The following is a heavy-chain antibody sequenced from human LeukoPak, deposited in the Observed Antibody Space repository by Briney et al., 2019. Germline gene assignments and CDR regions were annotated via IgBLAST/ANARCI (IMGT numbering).Heavy chain of an antibody. D-gene: IGHD3-3*01. CDR1: GGSLSSYY. CDR2: IYTSGST. CDR3: ARGSRDFDFWSGTSNWFDP. Sequence: SETLSLTCTVSGGSLSSYYWSWIRQPAGKGLEWIGRIYTSGSTNYNPSLKSRVTMSVDTSKNQFSLKLSSVTAADTAVYYCARGSRDFDFWSGTSNWFDPWGQGTLVTVSS. V-gene: IGHV4-4*07. J-gene: IGHJ5*02.